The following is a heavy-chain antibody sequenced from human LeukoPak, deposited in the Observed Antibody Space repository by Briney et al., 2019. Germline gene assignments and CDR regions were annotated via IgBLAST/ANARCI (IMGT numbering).Heavy chain of an antibody. D-gene: IGHD6-19*01. Sequence: SETLSLMCAVSGGSISSYSWSWIRQPAGKGLEWIGYIYTSGSTDYNPSLKSRVTMSADTSKNQFSLRLSSVTAADTAVYYCARSRCSSAWYAFDIWGQGTMVTVSS. CDR3: ARSRCSSAWYAFDI. V-gene: IGHV4-4*07. CDR2: IYTSGST. J-gene: IGHJ3*02. CDR1: GGSISSYS.